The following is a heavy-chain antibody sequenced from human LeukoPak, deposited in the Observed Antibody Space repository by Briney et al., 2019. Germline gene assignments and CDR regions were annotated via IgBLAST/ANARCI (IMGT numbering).Heavy chain of an antibody. V-gene: IGHV4-38-2*02. CDR3: ARRIVSSGWSHQDAFDI. J-gene: IGHJ3*02. CDR2: INHSGST. CDR1: GYSISSGYF. Sequence: SETLSLTCTVSGYSISSGYFWGWIRQSPGKGLEWIGEINHSGSTNYNPSLKSRVTISVDTSKNQFSLKLSSVTAADTAVYYCARRIVSSGWSHQDAFDIWGQGTMVTVSS. D-gene: IGHD6-19*01.